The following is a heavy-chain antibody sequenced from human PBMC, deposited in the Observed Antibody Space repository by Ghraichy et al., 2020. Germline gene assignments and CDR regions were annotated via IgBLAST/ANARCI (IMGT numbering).Heavy chain of an antibody. CDR2: INSDGSST. D-gene: IGHD3-10*01. V-gene: IGHV3-74*01. Sequence: GESLNIYCAASGFTFSSYWMHWVRQAPGKGLVWVSRINSDGSSTSYADSVKGRFTISRDNDKNTLYLQMNSLRAEDTAVYYCARDTLRGAAGYYYYGMDVWGQGTTVTVSS. CDR1: GFTFSSYW. CDR3: ARDTLRGAAGYYYYGMDV. J-gene: IGHJ6*02.